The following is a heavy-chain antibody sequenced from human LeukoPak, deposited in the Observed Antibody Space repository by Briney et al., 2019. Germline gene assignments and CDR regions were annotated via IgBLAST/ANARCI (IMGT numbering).Heavy chain of an antibody. CDR2: FDPDLSEI. Sequence: ASMKVSCKVFEYTLNEMAMHWIRQSPGGGLEWMGGFDPDLSEIVYAQKFQGRVTMTEDTSTNTAYMELSSLRSDDTAVYYCGRQIRAGAFDIWGQGTIVTVSS. V-gene: IGHV1-24*01. CDR3: GRQIRAGAFDI. J-gene: IGHJ3*02. CDR1: EYTLNEMA. D-gene: IGHD6-19*01.